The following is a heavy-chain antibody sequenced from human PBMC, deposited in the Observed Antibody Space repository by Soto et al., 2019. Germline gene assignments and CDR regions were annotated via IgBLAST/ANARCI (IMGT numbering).Heavy chain of an antibody. CDR1: GYTFTIYW. J-gene: IGHJ4*02. D-gene: IGHD4-17*01. CDR2: IYPSDSDT. CDR3: ARPANTVADHFDL. V-gene: IGHV5-51*01. Sequence: GESLKISCEVSGYTFTIYWIGWVGQKPGKGLEWMGIIYPSDSDTRYSPSFQGQVTISADKSLNTAYLQWNSLKASDTAVYYCARPANTVADHFDLWGQGTPVTVS.